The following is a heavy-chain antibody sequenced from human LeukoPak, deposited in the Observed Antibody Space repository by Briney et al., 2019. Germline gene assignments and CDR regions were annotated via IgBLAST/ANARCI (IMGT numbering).Heavy chain of an antibody. CDR2: IIPILGIA. V-gene: IGHV1-69*02. Sequence: ASVKVSCKASGGTFSSYTISWVRQAPGQGLEWMGRIIPILGIANYAQKFQGRVTITADKSTSTAYMELSSLRSEDTAVYYCARHHGASAAAAVRYFDLWGRGTRVTVSS. D-gene: IGHD6-13*01. CDR3: ARHHGASAAAAVRYFDL. J-gene: IGHJ2*01. CDR1: GGTFSSYT.